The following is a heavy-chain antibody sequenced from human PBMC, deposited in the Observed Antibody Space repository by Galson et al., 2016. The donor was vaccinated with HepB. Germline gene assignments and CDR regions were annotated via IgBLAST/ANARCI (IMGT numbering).Heavy chain of an antibody. D-gene: IGHD3/OR15-3a*01. CDR1: GFTFSNCV. CDR3: AKGGYYDFRTDYFIGY. CDR2: ISGSAIDT. J-gene: IGHJ4*02. Sequence: SLRLSCAASGFTFSNCVMSWVRQGPGKRLEWVSGISGSAIDTYYADSVKGRFTISRDNSKNTLYLQVNSLRAEDTAVYYCAKGGYYDFRTDYFIGYWGQGTLVTVSS. V-gene: IGHV3-23*01.